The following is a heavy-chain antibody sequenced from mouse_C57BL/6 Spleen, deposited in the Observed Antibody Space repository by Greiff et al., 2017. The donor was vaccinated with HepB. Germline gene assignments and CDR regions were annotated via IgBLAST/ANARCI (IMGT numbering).Heavy chain of an antibody. V-gene: IGHV1-26*01. CDR3: ARYAPGDCDFDY. J-gene: IGHJ2*01. D-gene: IGHD2-13*01. Sequence: VQLQQSGPELVKPGASVKISCKASGYTFTDYYMNWVKQSHGKSLEWIGDINPNNGGTSYNQKFKGKATLTVDKSSSTAYMELRSLTSEDSAVYYCARYAPGDCDFDYWGQGTTLTVSS. CDR1: GYTFTDYY. CDR2: INPNNGGT.